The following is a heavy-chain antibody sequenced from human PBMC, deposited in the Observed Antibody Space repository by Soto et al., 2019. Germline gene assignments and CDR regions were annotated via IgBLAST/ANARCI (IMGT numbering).Heavy chain of an antibody. CDR3: ARGTSSRSSGWS. J-gene: IGHJ5*02. CDR1: GFTFSSYS. V-gene: IGHV3-48*02. CDR2: ISSSSSTI. D-gene: IGHD6-19*01. Sequence: EVQLVESGGGLVQPGGSLRLSCAASGFTFSSYSMNWVRQAPGKGLEWVSYISSSSSTIYYADSVKGRFTISRDNAKNSLYLQMNSLTDEDTAVYYCARGTSSRSSGWSWGQGTLVTVSS.